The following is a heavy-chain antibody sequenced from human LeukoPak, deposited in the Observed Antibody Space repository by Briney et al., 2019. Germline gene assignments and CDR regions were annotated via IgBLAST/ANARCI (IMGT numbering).Heavy chain of an antibody. CDR3: ARAPTGVLRFLERQGWFDP. J-gene: IGHJ5*02. Sequence: SVKVSCKASGGTFISYAISWVRQAPGQGLEWMGGIIPIFGTANYAQKFQGRVTITADESTSTAYMELSSLRSEDTAVYYCARAPTGVLRFLERQGWFDPWGQGTLVTVSS. CDR2: IIPIFGTA. V-gene: IGHV1-69*01. CDR1: GGTFISYA. D-gene: IGHD3-3*01.